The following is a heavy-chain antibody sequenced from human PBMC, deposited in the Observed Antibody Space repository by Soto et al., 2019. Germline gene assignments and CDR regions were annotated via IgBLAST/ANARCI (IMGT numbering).Heavy chain of an antibody. CDR1: CGSISSDDYY. Sequence: SETLSLTCTVSCGSISSDDYYWSWIRQPPGKGLEWIGYIYYSGSTYYTPSLKGRVTISVDTSKNQFSLKLSSVTAADTAVYYCARGGLYDILTGYYSPFDYWGQGTLVTVSS. J-gene: IGHJ4*02. D-gene: IGHD3-9*01. CDR3: ARGGLYDILTGYYSPFDY. V-gene: IGHV4-30-4*01. CDR2: IYYSGST.